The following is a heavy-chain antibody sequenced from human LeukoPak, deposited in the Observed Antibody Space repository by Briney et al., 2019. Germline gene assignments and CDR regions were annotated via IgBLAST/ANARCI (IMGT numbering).Heavy chain of an antibody. V-gene: IGHV1-18*01. Sequence: ASAKVSCKASGYTFTSYGISWVRQAPGQGFEWMGWISAYNGNTNYAQKVQGRVTMTTDTSTSTAYMELRSLRSDDTAVYYCAREETHHVYYGMDVWGQGTMVTVSS. CDR2: ISAYNGNT. J-gene: IGHJ6*02. D-gene: IGHD1-14*01. CDR1: GYTFTSYG. CDR3: AREETHHVYYGMDV.